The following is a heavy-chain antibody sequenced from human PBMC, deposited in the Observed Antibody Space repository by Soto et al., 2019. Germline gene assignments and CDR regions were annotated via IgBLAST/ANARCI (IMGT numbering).Heavy chain of an antibody. CDR3: ARLTGTKRSFDY. CDR2: IYYSGST. J-gene: IGHJ4*02. Sequence: PXETLSLTCTVSGGSISSGDYYWSWIRQPPGEGLEWIGYIYYSGSTYYNPSLKSRITISVDTSKNQFSLKLSSVTAADTAVYYCARLTGTKRSFDYWGQGTLVTVSS. CDR1: GGSISSGDYY. V-gene: IGHV4-30-4*01. D-gene: IGHD1-7*01.